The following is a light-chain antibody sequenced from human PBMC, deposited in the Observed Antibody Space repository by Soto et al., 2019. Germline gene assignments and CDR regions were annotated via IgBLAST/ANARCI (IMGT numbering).Light chain of an antibody. J-gene: IGLJ1*01. Sequence: QSVVTRPASVSGSPGQSITISCTGTSSDIGGYKSVSWYQQHPGKAPKVLIYEVSNRPPGVSHRFSGSKSGNTASVTISGLQADDEADYYCSSYTSNSTYVFGTGTKV. CDR1: SSDIGGYKS. CDR3: SSYTSNSTYV. V-gene: IGLV2-14*01. CDR2: EVS.